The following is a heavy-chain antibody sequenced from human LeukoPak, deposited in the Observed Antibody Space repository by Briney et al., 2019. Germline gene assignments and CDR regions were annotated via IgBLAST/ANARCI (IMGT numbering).Heavy chain of an antibody. D-gene: IGHD4-11*01. CDR1: GGSISSSSYY. CDR2: IYYSGST. CDR3: ATRKSTVTSYYYYYYMDV. Sequence: SETLSLSCTVSGGSISSSSYYWGWIRQPPGKGLEWIGSIYYSGSTYYNPSLKSRVTISVDTSKNQFSLKLSSVTAADTAVYYCATRKSTVTSYYYYYYMDVWGKGTTVTVSS. V-gene: IGHV4-39*01. J-gene: IGHJ6*03.